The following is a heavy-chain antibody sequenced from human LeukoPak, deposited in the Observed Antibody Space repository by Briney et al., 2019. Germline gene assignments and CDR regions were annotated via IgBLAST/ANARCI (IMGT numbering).Heavy chain of an antibody. CDR3: ARHLFHPYWYFDL. J-gene: IGHJ2*01. V-gene: IGHV4-59*08. CDR1: GGSISSYY. D-gene: IGHD2-21*01. Sequence: PSETLPLTCTVSGGSISSYYWSWIRQPPGKGLEWIGYIYYSVSTNYNPSLKSRVTISVDTSKNQFSLKLSSVTAADTAVYYWARHLFHPYWYFDLWGRGTLVTVSS. CDR2: IYYSVST.